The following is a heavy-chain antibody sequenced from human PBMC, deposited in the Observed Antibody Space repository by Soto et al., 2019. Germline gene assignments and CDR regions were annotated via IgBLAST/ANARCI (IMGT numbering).Heavy chain of an antibody. Sequence: QVQLQESGPGLVKPSETLSLTCTVSGGSVSSGSYYWSWIRQPPGKGLEWIGYIYYSGRTNYNSSLKRRGTKSIDTSKNQFSMNLSSVTAAYTVLYYCTRGGDGTYYYFDYWGQGTLVTVSS. D-gene: IGHD1-1*01. CDR3: TRGGDGTYYYFDY. V-gene: IGHV4-61*01. CDR1: GGSVSSGSYY. J-gene: IGHJ4*02. CDR2: IYYSGRT.